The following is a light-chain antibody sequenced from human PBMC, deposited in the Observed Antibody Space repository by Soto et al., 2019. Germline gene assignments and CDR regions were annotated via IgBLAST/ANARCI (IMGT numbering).Light chain of an antibody. CDR2: GAS. J-gene: IGKJ1*01. V-gene: IGKV3-15*01. Sequence: EIVMAQSPATLSVSPGERATLSCRASQSVSGTLAWYQKKTGQAPRLLIYGASTRATGIPARFSGRVSGTEFTLTISSLQSEDVAVYYCQQDNNWPPAFGQGTKVEIK. CDR1: QSVSGT. CDR3: QQDNNWPPA.